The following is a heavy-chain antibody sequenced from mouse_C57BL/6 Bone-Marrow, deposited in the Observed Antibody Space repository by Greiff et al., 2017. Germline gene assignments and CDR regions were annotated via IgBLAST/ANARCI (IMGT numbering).Heavy chain of an antibody. CDR3: ASATITAVIATFDY. D-gene: IGHD1-1*01. Sequence: ESGPGLVKPSQSLSLTCSVTGYSITSGYYWNWIRQFPGNKLEWMGYISYDGSNNYNPSLKNRISITRDTSKNQFFLKLNSVTTEDTATYHCASATITAVIATFDYGGQGTTLTVSS. CDR2: ISYDGSN. V-gene: IGHV3-6*01. CDR1: GYSITSGYY. J-gene: IGHJ2*01.